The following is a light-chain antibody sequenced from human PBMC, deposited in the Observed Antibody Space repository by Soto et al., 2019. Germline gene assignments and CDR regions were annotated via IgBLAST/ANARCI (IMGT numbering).Light chain of an antibody. CDR3: LQHNSYPRT. CDR1: QGIGND. J-gene: IGKJ1*01. V-gene: IGKV1-17*01. CDR2: LTY. Sequence: DIQMTQSPSSLSASVGDRVTITCRASQGIGNDLGWYQQKPGKAPKRLIYLTYSLQTGVPSRFSGHRSGTELSLTISSLQPEDSATYFCLQHNSYPRTFGQGTKVEIK.